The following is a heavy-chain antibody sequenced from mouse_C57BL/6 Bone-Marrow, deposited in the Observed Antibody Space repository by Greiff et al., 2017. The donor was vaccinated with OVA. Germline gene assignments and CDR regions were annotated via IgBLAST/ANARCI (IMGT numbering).Heavy chain of an antibody. CDR3: VGVTTTHWYFDV. CDR2: INPNYGTT. J-gene: IGHJ1*03. CDR1: GYSFTDYN. Sequence: EVQLQQSGPELVKPGASVKISCKASGYSFTDYNMNWVKQSNGKSLEWIGVINPNYGTTSYNQKFKGKATLTVDQSSSTAYMQLNSLTSEDSAVYYCVGVTTTHWYFDVWGTGTTVTVSS. V-gene: IGHV1-39*01. D-gene: IGHD2-2*01.